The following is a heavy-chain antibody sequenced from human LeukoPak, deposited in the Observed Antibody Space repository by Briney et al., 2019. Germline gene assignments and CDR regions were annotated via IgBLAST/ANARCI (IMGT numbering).Heavy chain of an antibody. Sequence: AGGSLRLSCAASGFTFSSYEMNWVRQAPGKGLEWVSSISSSSSYIYYADSVKGRFTISRDNAKNSLYLQMNSLRAEDTAVYYCARRRGVLNDRHNDAFDIWGQGTMVTVSS. CDR3: ARRRGVLNDRHNDAFDI. CDR2: ISSSSSYI. V-gene: IGHV3-21*01. CDR1: GFTFSSYE. J-gene: IGHJ3*02. D-gene: IGHD2-15*01.